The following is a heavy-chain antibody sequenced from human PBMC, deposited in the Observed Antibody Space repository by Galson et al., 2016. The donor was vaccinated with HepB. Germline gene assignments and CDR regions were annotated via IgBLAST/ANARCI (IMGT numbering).Heavy chain of an antibody. V-gene: IGHV1-8*02. D-gene: IGHD6-13*01. CDR1: RNTLNSHD. CDR3: ARALSAAYRLQT. J-gene: IGHJ5*02. CDR2: LSPDRGNT. Sequence: SVKVSCKVSRNTLNSHDINWVRQAPGQGLEWMGWLSPDRGNTLYAQKFQGRVTMTRDTSTSTFYMELSSLTSTDTGVYFCARALSAAYRLQTWGQGTLIIVSS.